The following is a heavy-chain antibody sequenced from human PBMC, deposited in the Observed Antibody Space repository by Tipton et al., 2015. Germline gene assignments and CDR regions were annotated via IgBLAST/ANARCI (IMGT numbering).Heavy chain of an antibody. CDR3: ACQDYDSLTRDYQTVDY. Sequence: TLSLTCTVSGGSVSTSNYYWSWIRQPPGKGLEWIGYISYSGSTHYNPSFKSRVAISVDTSKNQFSLTLNSVTAADTAVYYCACQDYDSLTRDYQTVDYWGQGTLVTVSS. J-gene: IGHJ4*02. D-gene: IGHD3-9*01. V-gene: IGHV4-61*01. CDR1: GGSVSTSNYY. CDR2: ISYSGST.